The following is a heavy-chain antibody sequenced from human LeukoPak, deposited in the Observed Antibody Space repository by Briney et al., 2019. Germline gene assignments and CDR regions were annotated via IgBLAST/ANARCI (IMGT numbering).Heavy chain of an antibody. J-gene: IGHJ6*03. CDR1: GYTFTSYD. CDR2: MNPNSGNT. Sequence: ASVKVSCKASGYTFTSYDINWVRQATGQGLEWMGWMNPNSGNTGYAQKFQSRVTMTRNTSISTAYMELSSLRSDDTAVYYCARNDYGDYWDYYYYYMDVWGKGTTVTVSS. V-gene: IGHV1-8*01. CDR3: ARNDYGDYWDYYYYYMDV. D-gene: IGHD4-17*01.